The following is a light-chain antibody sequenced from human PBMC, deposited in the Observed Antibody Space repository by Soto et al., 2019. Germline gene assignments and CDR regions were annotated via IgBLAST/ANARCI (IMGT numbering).Light chain of an antibody. CDR3: QHYSNWPPWT. V-gene: IGKV3-15*01. Sequence: EIAMTSSAATLCVITKARATISCTASQSVSSNLAWYQQKPGQAPRLLIYGASTRATGIPARFSGSGSETEFTLTISSLQSEDFAVYYCQHYSNWPPWTFGQGTKL. CDR1: QSVSSN. J-gene: IGKJ1*01. CDR2: GAS.